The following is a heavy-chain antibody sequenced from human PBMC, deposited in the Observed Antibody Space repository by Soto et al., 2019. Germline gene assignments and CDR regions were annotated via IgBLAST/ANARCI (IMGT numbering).Heavy chain of an antibody. D-gene: IGHD1-26*01. V-gene: IGHV3-30-3*01. Sequence: PGGSLRLSCAASGFTFSSYAMHWVRQAPGKGLEWVAVISYDGSNKYYADSVKGRFTISRDNSRNTLYLQMNSLRAEDTAVYYCARDAIGIVADRNYYYGMDVWGQGTTVTVSS. J-gene: IGHJ6*02. CDR2: ISYDGSNK. CDR3: ARDAIGIVADRNYYYGMDV. CDR1: GFTFSSYA.